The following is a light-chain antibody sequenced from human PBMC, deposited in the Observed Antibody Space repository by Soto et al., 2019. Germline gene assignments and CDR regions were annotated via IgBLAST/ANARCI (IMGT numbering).Light chain of an antibody. CDR3: HQNNSYPGT. Sequence: DIQLTQSPSTLSASVGDRVTITCRASQGISSYLAWYQQKPGKAPKLLIYAASTLESGVPSRFSGSGSGTEFTLTISSLQPDDFATYYCHQNNSYPGTFGQGTKVDI. J-gene: IGKJ1*01. CDR2: AAS. CDR1: QGISSY. V-gene: IGKV1-9*01.